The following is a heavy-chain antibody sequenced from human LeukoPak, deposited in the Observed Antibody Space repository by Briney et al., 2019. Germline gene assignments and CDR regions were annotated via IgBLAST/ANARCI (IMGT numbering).Heavy chain of an antibody. CDR1: GGSIRSSSYY. J-gene: IGHJ4*02. CDR2: IYYSGST. D-gene: IGHD6-19*01. Sequence: SETLSLTCTVSGGSIRSSSYYWGWIRQPPGKGLEWIGSIYYSGSTYYNASLKSRGTISVDTSKNQFSLKLNSVTAADTAVYFCARQVVAVAGTGYFDYWGQGTLVTAST. V-gene: IGHV4-39*01. CDR3: ARQVVAVAGTGYFDY.